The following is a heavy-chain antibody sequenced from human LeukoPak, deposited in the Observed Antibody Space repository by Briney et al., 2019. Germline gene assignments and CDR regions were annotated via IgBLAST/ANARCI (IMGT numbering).Heavy chain of an antibody. V-gene: IGHV3-21*04. CDR2: ISGSSYYI. CDR3: AKDPNGDYVGAFDF. J-gene: IGHJ3*01. Sequence: GGSLRLSCAASGFTFSSYSMNWVRQAPGKGLEWVSSISGSSYYIYYADSVKGRFTISRDNSKNTLYLEMNSLRVGDTAMYYCAKDPNGDYVGAFDFWGLGTMVTVSS. CDR1: GFTFSSYS. D-gene: IGHD4-17*01.